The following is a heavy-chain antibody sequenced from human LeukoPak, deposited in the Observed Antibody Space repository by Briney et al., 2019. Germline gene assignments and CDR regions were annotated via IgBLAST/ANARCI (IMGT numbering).Heavy chain of an antibody. J-gene: IGHJ4*02. CDR3: ANEIRPNDY. D-gene: IGHD4-17*01. Sequence: GGSLRLSCGASGFTFSSHAMTWVRQAPGKGLEWVSAISISGDTTYYADAVKGRFTISRDDSKNTVYLQMNSLRAEDTAVYYCANEIRPNDYWGQGTLVTVSS. V-gene: IGHV3-23*01. CDR1: GFTFSSHA. CDR2: ISISGDTT.